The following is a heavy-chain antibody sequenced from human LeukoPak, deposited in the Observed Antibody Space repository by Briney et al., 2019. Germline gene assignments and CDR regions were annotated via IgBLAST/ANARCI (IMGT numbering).Heavy chain of an antibody. J-gene: IGHJ2*01. Sequence: SETLSLTCTVSGGSISSYYWSWIRQPPGKGLEWIGYIYYSGSTNYNPSLKSRVTISVDTSKNQFSLKLSSVTAADTAVYYCARFGGASLTVVTPPYWHFDLWGRGTLVTVSS. D-gene: IGHD4-23*01. CDR3: ARFGGASLTVVTPPYWHFDL. CDR2: IYYSGST. V-gene: IGHV4-59*01. CDR1: GGSISSYY.